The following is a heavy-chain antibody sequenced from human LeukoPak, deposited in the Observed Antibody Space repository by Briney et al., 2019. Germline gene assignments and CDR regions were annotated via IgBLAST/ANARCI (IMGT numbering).Heavy chain of an antibody. CDR2: ISSNSDTI. J-gene: IGHJ3*02. CDR1: GFTFDDYD. Sequence: PGRSLRLSCAASGFTFDDYDMHWVRQGSGEGLEWVSGISSNSDTIGYAESVKGRFTISRDNAKKSLYLQMNSLRAEDTALYYCAKDKGTRRSAFDIWGQGAMVTVSS. D-gene: IGHD1-1*01. V-gene: IGHV3-9*01. CDR3: AKDKGTRRSAFDI.